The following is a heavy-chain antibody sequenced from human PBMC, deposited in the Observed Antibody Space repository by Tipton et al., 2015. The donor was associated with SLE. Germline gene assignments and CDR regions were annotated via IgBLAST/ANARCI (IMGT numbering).Heavy chain of an antibody. J-gene: IGHJ6*02. CDR3: VRYMTKVTPYNYYGLDV. V-gene: IGHV4-34*01. CDR2: INHSGST. Sequence: TLSLTCAFYGGSFSVYYWTWIRQPPGRGLEWIGEINHSGSTNYNPSLKSRVTISVDTSKNQFSLKLRSVTAADTALYYCVRYMTKVTPYNYYGLDVWGQGTTVIVSS. D-gene: IGHD4-17*01. CDR1: GGSFSVYY.